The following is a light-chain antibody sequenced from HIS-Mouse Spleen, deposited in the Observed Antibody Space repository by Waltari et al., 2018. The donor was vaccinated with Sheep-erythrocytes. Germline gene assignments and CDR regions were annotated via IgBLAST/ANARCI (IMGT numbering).Light chain of an antibody. Sequence: EIVLTQSPATLSSSPGERATLSCMASQRVSSYLAWYQQKPGQAPRLLIYDASNRATGIPARFSGSGSGTDFTLTISSLEPEDFAVYYCQQRSNWYTFGQGTKLEIK. J-gene: IGKJ2*01. CDR1: QRVSSY. CDR3: QQRSNWYT. CDR2: DAS. V-gene: IGKV3-11*01.